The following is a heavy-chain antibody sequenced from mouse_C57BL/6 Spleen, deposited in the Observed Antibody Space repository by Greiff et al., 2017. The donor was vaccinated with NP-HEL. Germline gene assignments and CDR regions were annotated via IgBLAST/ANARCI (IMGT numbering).Heavy chain of an antibody. CDR3: ASQGGAQATDAMDY. CDR1: GYTFTDYN. V-gene: IGHV1-22*01. J-gene: IGHJ4*01. D-gene: IGHD3-2*02. CDR2: INPNNGGT. Sequence: EVQLQQSGPELVKPGASVKMSCKASGYTFTDYNMHWVKQSHGKSLEWIGYINPNNGGTSYNQKFKGKATLTVNKSSSTAYMELRSLTSEDSAVYYCASQGGAQATDAMDYWGQGTSVTVSS.